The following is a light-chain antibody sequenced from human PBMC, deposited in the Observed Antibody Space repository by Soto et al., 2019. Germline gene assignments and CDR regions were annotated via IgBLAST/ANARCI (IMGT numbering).Light chain of an antibody. Sequence: QSVLTQPASVSGAPGQSIAISCTGTSSDVGGYNLVSWYQQHPGKAPKLMISEGSKRPSGVSSRFSGTKSGNTASLTISGLQAQDEADYYCCSYAGGRTYVSGTGTKVTVL. CDR3: CSYAGGRTYV. V-gene: IGLV2-23*01. CDR2: EGS. CDR1: SSDVGGYNL. J-gene: IGLJ1*01.